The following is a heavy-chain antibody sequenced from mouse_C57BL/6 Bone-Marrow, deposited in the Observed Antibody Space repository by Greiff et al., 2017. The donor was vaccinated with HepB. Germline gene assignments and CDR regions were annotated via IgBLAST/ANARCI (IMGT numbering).Heavy chain of an antibody. CDR2: IDPSDSYT. V-gene: IGHV1-69*01. J-gene: IGHJ2*01. CDR3: ARSGFPDY. Sequence: VQLQQPGAELVMPGASVKLSCKASGYTFTGYWMHWVKQRPGQGLEWIGEIDPSDSYTNYNQKFKGKSTLTVDKSSSTAYMQLSSLTSEDSAVYYCARSGFPDYWGQGTTLTVSS. CDR1: GYTFTGYW.